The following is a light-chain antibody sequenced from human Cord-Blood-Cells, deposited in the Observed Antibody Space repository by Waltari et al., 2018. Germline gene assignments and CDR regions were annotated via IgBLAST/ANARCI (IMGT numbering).Light chain of an antibody. J-gene: IGLJ2*01. V-gene: IGLV2-8*01. CDR1: SSDAGGYNY. CDR3: SSYAGRNNLV. CDR2: EVS. Sequence: QSALTQPPSASGSPGQSVTISCTGTSSDAGGYNYVSWYQQHPGKAPKLMIYEVSKRPSGVPDRFSGSKSGNAASLTVSGLQAEDEADYYCSSYAGRNNLVFGVGTKLTVL.